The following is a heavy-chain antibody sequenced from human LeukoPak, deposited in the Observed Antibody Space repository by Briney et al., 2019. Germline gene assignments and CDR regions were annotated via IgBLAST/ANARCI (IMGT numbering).Heavy chain of an antibody. D-gene: IGHD3-10*01. CDR1: GGSISSSIYY. J-gene: IGHJ6*03. CDR3: ARVPGVRSSRPYYYYMDV. CDR2: INHSGST. Sequence: PSETLSLTCTVSGGSISSSIYYWSWIRQPPGKGLEWIGEINHSGSTNYNPSLKSRVTISVDTSKNQFSLKLSSVTAADTAVYYCARVPGVRSSRPYYYYMDVWGKGTTVTVSS. V-gene: IGHV4-39*07.